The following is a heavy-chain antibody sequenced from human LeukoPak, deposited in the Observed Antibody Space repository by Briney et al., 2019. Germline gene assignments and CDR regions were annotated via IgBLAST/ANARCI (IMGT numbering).Heavy chain of an antibody. CDR3: VRERFYFDSSGYSGASTL. CDR2: IKQDGSER. CDR1: GFTLNSYW. J-gene: IGHJ4*02. D-gene: IGHD3-22*01. V-gene: IGHV3-7*01. Sequence: GGSLRLSCAASGFTLNSYWVSWVRQAPGKGLEWVANIKQDGSERYHVDSVKGRFTISRDNAKNSLYLQMNSLRAEDTAVYYCVRERFYFDSSGYSGASTLWGQGALVTVSS.